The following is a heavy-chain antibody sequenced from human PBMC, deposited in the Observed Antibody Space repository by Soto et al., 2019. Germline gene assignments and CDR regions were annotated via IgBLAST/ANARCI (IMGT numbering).Heavy chain of an antibody. CDR1: GFTFSSYN. CDR3: AKDMGQWVETCDY. J-gene: IGHJ4*01. Sequence: GGSLRLSCAASGFTFSSYNMNWVRQAPGKGLECVSSISNDGAYVYYADSVKGRFTVSRDNAKNSVYLQMNSLSADDTAVYYCAKDMGQWVETCDYWGHGTLVTVSS. V-gene: IGHV3-21*01. D-gene: IGHD6-19*01. CDR2: ISNDGAYV.